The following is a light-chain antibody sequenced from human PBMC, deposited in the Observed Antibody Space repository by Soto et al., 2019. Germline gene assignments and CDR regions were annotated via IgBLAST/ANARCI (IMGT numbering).Light chain of an antibody. J-gene: IGLJ1*01. CDR2: GNS. CDR3: QSYDSSLSGL. CDR1: SSNIGAGYD. Sequence: QSVLTQPPSVSGAPGQRVTISCTASSSNIGAGYDVHWYQQLPGTAPKLLIYGNSNRPSGVPDRFSGSKSGTSASLAITGLQAEDEADYYCQSYDSSLSGLFGTGTKLTVL. V-gene: IGLV1-40*01.